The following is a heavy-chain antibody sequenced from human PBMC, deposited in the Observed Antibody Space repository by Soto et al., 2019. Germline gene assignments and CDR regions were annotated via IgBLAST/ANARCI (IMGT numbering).Heavy chain of an antibody. J-gene: IGHJ3*02. Sequence: PSETLSLTCTVSGGSISSYYWSWIRQPPGKGLEWIGYIYYSGSTNYNPSLKSRVTISVDTSKNQFSLKLSSVTAADTAVYYCARASVAGDRNDAFDIWGQGTMVTVSS. D-gene: IGHD6-19*01. CDR3: ARASVAGDRNDAFDI. V-gene: IGHV4-59*12. CDR2: IYYSGST. CDR1: GGSISSYY.